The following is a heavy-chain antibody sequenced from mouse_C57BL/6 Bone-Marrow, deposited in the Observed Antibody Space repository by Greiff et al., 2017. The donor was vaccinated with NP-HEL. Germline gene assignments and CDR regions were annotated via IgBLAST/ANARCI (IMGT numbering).Heavy chain of an antibody. J-gene: IGHJ2*01. V-gene: IGHV5-6*01. D-gene: IGHD1-1*01. Sequence: EVQGVESGGDLVKPGGSLKLSCAASGFTFSSYGMSWVRQTPDKRLEWVATISSGGSYTYYLDSVKGRFTISRDNAKNTLYLQMSSLKSEDTAMYYCARVSITTCRPFDYWGQGTTLTVSS. CDR1: GFTFSSYG. CDR3: ARVSITTCRPFDY. CDR2: ISSGGSYT.